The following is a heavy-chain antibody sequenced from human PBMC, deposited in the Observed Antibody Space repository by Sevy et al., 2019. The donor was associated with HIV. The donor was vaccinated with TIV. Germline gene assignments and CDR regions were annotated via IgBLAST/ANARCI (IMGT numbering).Heavy chain of an antibody. V-gene: IGHV1-2*06. Sequence: ASVKVSCKASGYTFTGDYLHWVRQAPGHGLEWMGRVSPNSGGTNYAQKFQGRVTMTRDTSISTAYMELNRLRSDDTAVYYCARDGGGGTTNSGMDVWGQGTTVTVSS. CDR2: VSPNSGGT. CDR1: GYTFTGDY. J-gene: IGHJ6*02. D-gene: IGHD1-7*01. CDR3: ARDGGGGTTNSGMDV.